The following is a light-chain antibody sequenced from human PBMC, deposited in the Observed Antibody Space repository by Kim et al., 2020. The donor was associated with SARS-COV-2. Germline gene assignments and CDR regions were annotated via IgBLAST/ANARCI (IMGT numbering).Light chain of an antibody. V-gene: IGKV4-1*01. Sequence: DIVLTQAPDSLAVSLGERATINCKSSQSVLYSSNNQNYLAWYQQKPGQPPKLLIYWASTREYGVPDRFSGSGSAPDFPLPISSLPAEDVAVYYCQPYYTPPYSFGQGTKLQI. CDR3: QPYYTPPYS. CDR1: QSVLYSSNNQNY. CDR2: WAS. J-gene: IGKJ2*01.